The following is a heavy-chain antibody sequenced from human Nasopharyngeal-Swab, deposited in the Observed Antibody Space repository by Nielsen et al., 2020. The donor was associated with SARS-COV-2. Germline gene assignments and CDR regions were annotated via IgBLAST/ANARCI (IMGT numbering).Heavy chain of an antibody. V-gene: IGHV3-49*02. CDR3: TRDRLAVTTYYYYYYMDV. D-gene: IGHD4-11*01. Sequence: WIRQPPGKGLEWVGFIRSKAYGGTTEYAVSVKGRFTISRDDSKSIAYLQMNSLKTEDTAVYYCTRDRLAVTTYYYYYYMDVWGKGTTVTVSS. CDR2: IRSKAYGGTT. J-gene: IGHJ6*03.